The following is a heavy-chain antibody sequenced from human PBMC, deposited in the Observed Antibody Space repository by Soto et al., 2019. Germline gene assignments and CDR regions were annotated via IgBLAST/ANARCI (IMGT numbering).Heavy chain of an antibody. D-gene: IGHD4-17*01. CDR1: GYTFTGYY. V-gene: IGHV1-2*02. Sequence: GXSVKVSCKASGYTFTGYYMHWVRQAPVQGLEWMGWINPNSGGTNYAQKFQGRVTMTRDTSISTAYMELSSLRSEDTAVYYCARRASYGGDYYYGMDVWGQGTTVTVSS. CDR3: ARRASYGGDYYYGMDV. CDR2: INPNSGGT. J-gene: IGHJ6*02.